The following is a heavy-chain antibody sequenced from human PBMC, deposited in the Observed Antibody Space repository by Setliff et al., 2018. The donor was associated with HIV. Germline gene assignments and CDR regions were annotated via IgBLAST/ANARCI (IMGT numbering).Heavy chain of an antibody. CDR3: AGCITGTTHWFDP. V-gene: IGHV4-61*10. CDR2: IYSSGST. Sequence: PSETLSLTCTVSGGSISSGSYYWSWIRQPAGKGLEWIGRIYSSGSTNYNPSLKSRVTISVDTSKNQFSLKLSSVTAADTAVYYCAGCITGTTHWFDPWGQGTLVTVSS. D-gene: IGHD1-20*01. CDR1: GGSISSGSYY. J-gene: IGHJ5*02.